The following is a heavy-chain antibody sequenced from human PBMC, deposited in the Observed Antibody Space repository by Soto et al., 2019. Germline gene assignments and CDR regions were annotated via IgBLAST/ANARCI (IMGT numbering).Heavy chain of an antibody. CDR3: ARGVRGGSGSPASYYYSGLDV. J-gene: IGHJ6*02. Sequence: DVQLLESGGHLVQPGGSLRLSCAASGFTFSSYAMSWVRQAPGKGLEWVSSVSAGGDMTYYSDSVKGRFTISRDNSNNPLFLHMNSLRIEDTALYYCARGVRGGSGSPASYYYSGLDVWGQGATVTVS. D-gene: IGHD3-10*01. CDR1: GFTFSSYA. V-gene: IGHV3-23*01. CDR2: VSAGGDMT.